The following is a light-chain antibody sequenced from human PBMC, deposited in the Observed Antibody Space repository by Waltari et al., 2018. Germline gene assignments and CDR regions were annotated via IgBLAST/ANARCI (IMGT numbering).Light chain of an antibody. V-gene: IGKV1-39*01. CDR1: QSISSY. CDR3: QQSYSTPRT. Sequence: DIQMTQSPSSLSASVGDRVTITCRASQSISSYLNWYQLNPGKAPTLLIYTASSLQSGVPSRFRGSGSGTDFTLTIRSLQPEDFATYHCQQSYSTPRTFGQGTKLEIK. J-gene: IGKJ2*01. CDR2: TAS.